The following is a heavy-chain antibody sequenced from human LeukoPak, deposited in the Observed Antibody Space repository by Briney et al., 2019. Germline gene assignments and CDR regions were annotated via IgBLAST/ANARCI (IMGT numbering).Heavy chain of an antibody. CDR3: ARGGYSNYYSNYYYMDV. V-gene: IGHV4-59*12. CDR2: IYYSGST. D-gene: IGHD4-11*01. Sequence: PSETLSLTCTVSGGSISSYYWSWIRQPPGKGLEWIGYIYYSGSTNYNPSLKSRVTISVDTSKNQFSLKLSSVTAADTAVYYCARGGYSNYYSNYYYMDVWGKGTTVTVSS. CDR1: GGSISSYY. J-gene: IGHJ6*03.